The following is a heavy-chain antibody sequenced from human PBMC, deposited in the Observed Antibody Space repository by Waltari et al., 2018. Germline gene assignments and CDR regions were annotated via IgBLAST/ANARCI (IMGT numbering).Heavy chain of an antibody. CDR2: IIPIFGTA. J-gene: IGHJ4*02. CDR1: GGTFSSYA. CDR3: ARADEMVQGVISFDY. Sequence: QVQLVQSGAEVKKPGSSVKVSCKASGGTFSSYAISWVRQATGQWLEWMGRIIPIFGTANYAQKFQGRVTITADKSTSTAYMELSSLRSEDTAVYYCARADEMVQGVISFDYWGQGTLVTVSS. D-gene: IGHD3-10*01. V-gene: IGHV1-69*08.